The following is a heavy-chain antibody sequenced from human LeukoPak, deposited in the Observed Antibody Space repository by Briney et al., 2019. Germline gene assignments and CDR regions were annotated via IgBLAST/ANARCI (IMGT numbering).Heavy chain of an antibody. J-gene: IGHJ4*02. D-gene: IGHD4-17*01. CDR1: GFSFSNYD. CDR3: ARGDPTVTTKQNFDY. V-gene: IGHV3-33*01. Sequence: GRSLRLSCAASGFSFSNYDMHWVRQAPGKGLEWVAVILYDGSNKYYADSVKGRFTISRDNSKNTLYLQMNSLRVEDTAVYYCARGDPTVTTKQNFDYWGQGTLVTVS. CDR2: ILYDGSNK.